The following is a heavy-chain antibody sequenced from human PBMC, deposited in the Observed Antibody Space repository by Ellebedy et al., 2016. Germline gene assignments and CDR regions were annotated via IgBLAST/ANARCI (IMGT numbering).Heavy chain of an antibody. J-gene: IGHJ4*02. CDR3: ARDRPTRDCRDGSCYRGQDY. CDR1: GYTFTSYD. Sequence: ASVKVSCKASGYTFTSYDINWVRQAPGQGLEWMGYMNPNNGDTKFARQFQGGATMTRDTSIYTAYLELSRLKPGDTAVYYCARDRPTRDCRDGSCYRGQDYWGQGTLVTVSS. D-gene: IGHD2-15*01. CDR2: MNPNNGDT. V-gene: IGHV1-2*02.